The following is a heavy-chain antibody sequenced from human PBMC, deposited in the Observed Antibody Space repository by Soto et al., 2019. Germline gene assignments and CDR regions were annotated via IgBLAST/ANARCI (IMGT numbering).Heavy chain of an antibody. D-gene: IGHD3-22*01. CDR1: GGSISSYY. Sequence: KASETLSLTCTVSGGSISSYYWSWIRQPPGKGLEWVGSIYYSGSTNYNPSLKSRVTISVGTSKNQFSLKLSSVIAAVTAVYYCARDLQADYYHSSARARGHDPFDIWGQGTMVTVSS. V-gene: IGHV4-59*01. CDR3: ARDLQADYYHSSARARGHDPFDI. CDR2: IYYSGST. J-gene: IGHJ3*02.